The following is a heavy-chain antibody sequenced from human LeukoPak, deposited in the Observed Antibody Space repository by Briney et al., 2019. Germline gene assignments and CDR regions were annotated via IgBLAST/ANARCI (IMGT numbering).Heavy chain of an antibody. Sequence: SETLSLTCTVSGGSISSNSYYWGWIRQSPGKGLEWIAYIYYSGSTNYNPSLESRVTISLDTSKNRFSLRLTSVTAADTAVYYCARHYLNSDYGFDYWGQGTLVTVSS. V-gene: IGHV4-61*05. CDR3: ARHYLNSDYGFDY. CDR1: GGSISSNSYY. D-gene: IGHD4-17*01. CDR2: IYYSGST. J-gene: IGHJ4*02.